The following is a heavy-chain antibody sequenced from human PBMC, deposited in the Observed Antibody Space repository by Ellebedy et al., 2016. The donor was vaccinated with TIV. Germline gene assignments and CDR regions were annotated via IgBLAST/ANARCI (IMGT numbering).Heavy chain of an antibody. J-gene: IGHJ4*02. D-gene: IGHD5-18*01. CDR3: ETENWYSYGTFDY. CDR2: FDPEDGET. Sequence: AASVKVSCKVSGYTLTELSMHWVRQAPGKGLEWMGGFDPEDGETIYAQKFQGRVTMTEDTSTDTAYMELSSLRSEDTSVYYCETENWYSYGTFDYWGQGTLVTVSS. V-gene: IGHV1-24*01. CDR1: GYTLTELS.